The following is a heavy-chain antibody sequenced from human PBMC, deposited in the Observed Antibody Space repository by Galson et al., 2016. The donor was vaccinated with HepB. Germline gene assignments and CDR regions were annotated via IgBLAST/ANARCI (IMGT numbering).Heavy chain of an antibody. V-gene: IGHV3-23*01. D-gene: IGHD3-3*01. CDR1: GFFFSGRA. CDR3: ARDSFTIFGVTPNWFDP. J-gene: IGHJ5*02. Sequence: SLRLSCAASGFFFSGRAMSWVRQAPGKGLEWVSGINNGAATTGYAASVKGRFTISRDNSKNTLYLQMNSLRTEDSAVYYCARDSFTIFGVTPNWFDPWGQGTLVTVSS. CDR2: INNGAATT.